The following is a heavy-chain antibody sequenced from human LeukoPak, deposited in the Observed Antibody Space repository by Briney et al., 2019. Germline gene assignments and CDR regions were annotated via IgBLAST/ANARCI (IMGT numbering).Heavy chain of an antibody. J-gene: IGHJ4*02. CDR2: IYPSGST. Sequence: SETLSLTCIVSGGSISSYYWSWMRQPAGKGREWIGRIYPSGSTNYNPSLKSRVTMSVDTSKNQLSLKLSSVPAADTAVYYCARQPFSSPFDYWAQGTLVAVSS. CDR1: GGSISSYY. V-gene: IGHV4-4*07. CDR3: ARQPFSSPFDY. D-gene: IGHD2/OR15-2a*01.